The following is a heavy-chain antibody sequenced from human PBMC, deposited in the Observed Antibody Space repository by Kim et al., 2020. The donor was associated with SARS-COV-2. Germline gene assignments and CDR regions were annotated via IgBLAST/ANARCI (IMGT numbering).Heavy chain of an antibody. CDR2: IKSKTDGGTT. D-gene: IGHD4-17*01. CDR3: TTWPGDYGYYGMDV. V-gene: IGHV3-15*01. Sequence: GGSLRLSCAASGFTFSNAWMSWVRQAPGKGLEWVGRIKSKTDGGTTDYAAPVKGRFTISRDDSKNTLYLQMNSLKTEDTAVYYCTTWPGDYGYYGMDVWGQGTTVTVSS. CDR1: GFTFSNAW. J-gene: IGHJ6*02.